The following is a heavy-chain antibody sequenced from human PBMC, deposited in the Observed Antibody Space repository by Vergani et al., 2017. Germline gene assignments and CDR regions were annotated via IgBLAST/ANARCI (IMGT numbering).Heavy chain of an antibody. CDR1: GYTFTSYG. D-gene: IGHD2-2*01. CDR2: ISAYHGNT. V-gene: IGHV1-18*01. CDR3: ARVLHDCSSTSCYYYYGMDV. J-gene: IGHJ6*02. Sequence: QVQLVQSGAEVKKPGASVKVSCKASGYTFTSYGISWVRQAPGQGLEWMGWISAYHGNTNYAQKLQGRVTMTTDTSTSTAYMELRSLRSDDTAVYYCARVLHDCSSTSCYYYYGMDVWGQGTTVTVSS.